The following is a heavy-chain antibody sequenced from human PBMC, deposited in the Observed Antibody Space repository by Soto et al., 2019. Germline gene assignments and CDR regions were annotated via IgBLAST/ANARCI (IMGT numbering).Heavy chain of an antibody. CDR3: ARENGHPGHNYAMDV. V-gene: IGHV3-23*01. D-gene: IGHD2-8*01. CDR1: GFTFSSYA. CDR2: ISFNGDVT. J-gene: IGHJ6*02. Sequence: GGSLRLSCAASGFTFSSYAMSWVRQAPGKGLERVSYISFNGDVTRYSDSVEGRFTVSRDNAKKSLYLQMNSLRVEDTAVYYCARENGHPGHNYAMDVWGQGTTVTVSS.